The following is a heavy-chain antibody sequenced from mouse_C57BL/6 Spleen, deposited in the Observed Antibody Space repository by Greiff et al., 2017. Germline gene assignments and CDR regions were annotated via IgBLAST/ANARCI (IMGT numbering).Heavy chain of an antibody. CDR3: ARNDYDGAY. CDR2: IWSGGST. D-gene: IGHD2-4*01. V-gene: IGHV2-2*01. J-gene: IGHJ3*01. CDR1: GFSLTSYG. Sequence: VMLVESGPGLVQPSQSLSITCTVSGFSLTSYGVHWVRQSPGKGLEWLGVIWSGGSTDYNAAFISRLSISKDNSKSQVFFKMNSLQADDTAIYYCARNDYDGAYWGQGTLVTVSA.